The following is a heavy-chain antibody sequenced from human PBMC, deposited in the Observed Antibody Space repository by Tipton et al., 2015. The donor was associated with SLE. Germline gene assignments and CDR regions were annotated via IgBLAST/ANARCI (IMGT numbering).Heavy chain of an antibody. Sequence: QVQLVQSGAEVKKPGSSVKVSCKASGGTFNIYAISWVRQAPGQGLEWMAGIIPIFGTANYAQMFQGRLTITTDESTSTVYMELSSLRSDDTAVYYCARPPASGYQLLYWGQGTLVTVSS. V-gene: IGHV1-69*01. J-gene: IGHJ4*02. D-gene: IGHD2-2*01. CDR3: ARPPASGYQLLY. CDR2: IIPIFGTA. CDR1: GGTFNIYA.